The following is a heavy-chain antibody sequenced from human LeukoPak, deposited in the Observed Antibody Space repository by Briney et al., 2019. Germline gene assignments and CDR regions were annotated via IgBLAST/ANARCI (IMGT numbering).Heavy chain of an antibody. Sequence: SQTLSRTSTVSAVSFISSDYYWSCIRQLPGERLGSIAPLDYAGGSSYNPSLKGRLTISADASNAQFFLNLRYVTAADTALYYCAKVVVVAANGEGVLHPPNAFDVRGRGTIVSVSS. V-gene: IGHV4-31*03. D-gene: IGHD2-15*01. CDR3: AKVVVVAANGEGVLHPPNAFDV. CDR1: AVSFISSDYY. CDR2: LDYAGGS. J-gene: IGHJ3*01.